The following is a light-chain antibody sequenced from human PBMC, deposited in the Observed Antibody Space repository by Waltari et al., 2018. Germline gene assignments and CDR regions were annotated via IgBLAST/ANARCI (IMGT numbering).Light chain of an antibody. Sequence: DIFLTQSPGTLSLSPGEGATLSCRASQSISRFLAWYQQKPGQAPRLLIYDASTRATGIPDRFSGSGSGTDFSLTTSRLEPEDFAVYYCQKYGTLPATFGQGTKVEI. CDR3: QKYGTLPAT. J-gene: IGKJ1*01. CDR1: QSISRF. V-gene: IGKV3-20*01. CDR2: DAS.